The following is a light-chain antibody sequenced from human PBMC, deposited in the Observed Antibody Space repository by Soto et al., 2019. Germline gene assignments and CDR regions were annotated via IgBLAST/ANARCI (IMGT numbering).Light chain of an antibody. CDR3: CSFTSGNTYV. V-gene: IGLV2-18*02. J-gene: IGLJ1*01. Sequence: QSALTQPPSVSGSPGQSVSISCTGTSSDVGGYDRVSWYQQAPGTAPKVLIYEVINRPSEVPDRFSGSKSGNTASLTISGLQPEDEADYYCCSFTSGNTYVFGTGTKLTVL. CDR2: EVI. CDR1: SSDVGGYDR.